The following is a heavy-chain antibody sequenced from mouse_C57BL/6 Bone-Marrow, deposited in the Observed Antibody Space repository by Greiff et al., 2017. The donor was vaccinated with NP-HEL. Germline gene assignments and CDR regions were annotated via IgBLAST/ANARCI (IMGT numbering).Heavy chain of an antibody. J-gene: IGHJ3*01. CDR2: IYPGSGST. CDR3: ARGVYYYGFAY. V-gene: IGHV1-55*01. CDR1: GYTFTSYW. Sequence: QVQLQQLGAELVKPGASVKMSCKASGYTFTSYWITWVKQRPGQGLEWIGDIYPGSGSTNYNEKFKSKATLTVDTSSSPAYMQLSSLTSEDSAVYYCARGVYYYGFAYWGQGTLVTVSA. D-gene: IGHD1-1*01.